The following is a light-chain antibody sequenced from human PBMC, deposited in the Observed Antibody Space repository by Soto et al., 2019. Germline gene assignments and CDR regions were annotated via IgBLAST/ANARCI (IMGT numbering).Light chain of an antibody. CDR1: NIGSES. V-gene: IGLV3-21*01. Sequence: SYELTQPPSVSVAPGKTASISCGGNNIGSESVNWYQQKPGQAPVLVIYYDTDRPSGIPERFSGSNSGNTATLTISRVEAGDEADYYCQVCDTSSEQQVFGGGTKVTVL. CDR2: YDT. CDR3: QVCDTSSEQQV. J-gene: IGLJ3*02.